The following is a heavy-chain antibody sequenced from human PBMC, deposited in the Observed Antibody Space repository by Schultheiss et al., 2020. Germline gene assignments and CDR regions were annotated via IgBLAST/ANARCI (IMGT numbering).Heavy chain of an antibody. CDR2: ISSSGSTI. J-gene: IGHJ5*02. CDR1: GFTFSSYA. Sequence: GESLKISCAASGFTFSSYAMSWIRQAPGKGLEWVSYISSSGSTIYYADSVKGRFTISRDNAKNSLYLQMNSLRAEDTAVYYCARDNQDYDLLGRYYNWFDPWGQGTLVTVSS. D-gene: IGHD3-10*01. CDR3: ARDNQDYDLLGRYYNWFDP. V-gene: IGHV3-11*01.